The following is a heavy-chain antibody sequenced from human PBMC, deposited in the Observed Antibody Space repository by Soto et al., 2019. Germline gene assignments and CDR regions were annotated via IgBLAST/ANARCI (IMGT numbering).Heavy chain of an antibody. Sequence: QVQLQQWGAGLLKPSETLSLTCAVYGGSFSGYYWSWIRQPPGKGLEWIGEINHSGSTNYNPSLKSRVTISVDTSKNQFSLKLSSVTAADTAVYYCARAPCSSTSCYILPFYYWGQGTLVTVSS. CDR2: INHSGST. J-gene: IGHJ4*02. D-gene: IGHD2-2*02. CDR1: GGSFSGYY. CDR3: ARAPCSSTSCYILPFYY. V-gene: IGHV4-34*01.